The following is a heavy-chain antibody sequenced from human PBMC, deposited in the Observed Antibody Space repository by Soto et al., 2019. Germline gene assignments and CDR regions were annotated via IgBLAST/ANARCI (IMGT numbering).Heavy chain of an antibody. Sequence: QLQLQESGPGLVKPSETLSLTCTVSGGSISSSSYYWGWIRQPPGKGLEWIGSIYYSGSTYYNPSLESRVTISVDTSKNQFALKLSSVTAADTAVYYCARPTGYSSSWYYFDYWGQGTLVTVSS. J-gene: IGHJ4*02. CDR1: GGSISSSSYY. V-gene: IGHV4-39*01. CDR3: ARPTGYSSSWYYFDY. D-gene: IGHD6-13*01. CDR2: IYYSGST.